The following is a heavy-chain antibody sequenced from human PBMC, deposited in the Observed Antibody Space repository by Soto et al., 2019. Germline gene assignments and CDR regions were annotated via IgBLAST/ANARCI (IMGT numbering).Heavy chain of an antibody. CDR3: ARPYCSSTSCYPGAWFDP. D-gene: IGHD2-2*01. V-gene: IGHV4-30-4*01. Sequence: SETLSLTCTVSGGSISSGDYYWSWIRQPPGKGLEWIGYIYYSGSTYYNPSLKSRVTISVDTSKNQFSLKLSSVTAADTAVYYCARPYCSSTSCYPGAWFDPWGQGTLVTVSS. CDR2: IYYSGST. J-gene: IGHJ5*02. CDR1: GGSISSGDYY.